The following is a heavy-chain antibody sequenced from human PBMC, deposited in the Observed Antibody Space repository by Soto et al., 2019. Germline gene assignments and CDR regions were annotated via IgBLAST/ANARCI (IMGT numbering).Heavy chain of an antibody. D-gene: IGHD5-12*01. CDR2: INQSDSDT. J-gene: IGHJ5*02. CDR1: GYTFTNDW. V-gene: IGHV5-51*01. Sequence: SEKMSSKPSGYTFTNDWIGWVRQMPGKGLEWMRIINQSDSDTIYDSSFQGEVSISVDKCISTAYLQWGGLTAPATAVSFCARTHLVATRRAWFDPCGQGTLGTVSS. CDR3: ARTHLVATRRAWFDP.